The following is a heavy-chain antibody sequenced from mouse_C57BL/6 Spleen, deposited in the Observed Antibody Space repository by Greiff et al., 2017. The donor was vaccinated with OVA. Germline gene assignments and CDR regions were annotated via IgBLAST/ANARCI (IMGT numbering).Heavy chain of an antibody. CDR1: GFSLSTFGMG. Sequence: KECGPGILQPSQTLSLTCSFSGFSLSTFGMGVGWIRQPSGKGLEWLAHIWWDDDKYYNPALKSRLTISKDTSKNQVFLKIANVDTADTATYYCARMGIYYYGSSPWFAYWGQGTLVTVSA. CDR3: ARMGIYYYGSSPWFAY. J-gene: IGHJ3*01. V-gene: IGHV8-8*01. D-gene: IGHD1-1*01. CDR2: IWWDDDK.